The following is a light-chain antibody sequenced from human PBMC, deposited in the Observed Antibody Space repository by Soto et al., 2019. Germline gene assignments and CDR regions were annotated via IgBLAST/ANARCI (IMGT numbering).Light chain of an antibody. CDR1: SSDVGGYNY. J-gene: IGLJ3*02. Sequence: QSALTQPPSASGSPGQSVTISCTGTSSDVGGYNYVSWYQQHPGKAPKLMIYEVSKRPSGVPDRFSGSKSGTTASLTVSGLQAEDEADYYCNSYAGSNNWVFGGGTKRTVL. CDR2: EVS. V-gene: IGLV2-8*01. CDR3: NSYAGSNNWV.